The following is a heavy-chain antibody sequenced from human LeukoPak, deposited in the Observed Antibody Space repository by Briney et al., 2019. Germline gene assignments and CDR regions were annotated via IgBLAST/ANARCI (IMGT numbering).Heavy chain of an antibody. CDR2: ISYDGSNK. D-gene: IGHD5-24*01. CDR1: GFTFSSYG. CDR3: AKATRRDGYNWGIGY. Sequence: SGGSLRLSCAASGFTFSSYGMHWVRQAPGKGLEWVAVISYDGSNKYYADSVKGRFTISRDNSKNTLYLQMNSLRAEDTAAYYCAKATRRDGYNWGIGYWGQGTLVTVSS. V-gene: IGHV3-30*18. J-gene: IGHJ4*02.